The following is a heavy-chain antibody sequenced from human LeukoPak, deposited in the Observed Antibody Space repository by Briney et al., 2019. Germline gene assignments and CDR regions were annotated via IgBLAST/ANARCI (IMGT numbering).Heavy chain of an antibody. D-gene: IGHD1-1*01. CDR2: ISSSGSTI. CDR3: ARDNLETFDC. CDR1: GFTFSSYE. Sequence: GGSLRLSCAASGFTFSSYEMNWVRQAPGKGLEWVSYISSSGSTIYYADSVKGRFTISRDNAKNSLYLQMNSLRAEDTAVYYCARDNLETFDCWGQGTLVTVSS. J-gene: IGHJ4*02. V-gene: IGHV3-48*03.